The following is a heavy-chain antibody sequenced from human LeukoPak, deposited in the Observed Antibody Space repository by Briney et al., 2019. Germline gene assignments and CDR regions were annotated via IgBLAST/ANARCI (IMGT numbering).Heavy chain of an antibody. J-gene: IGHJ4*02. CDR1: GFIFSGSD. CDR3: TRNYYYDSSGYYYVAMGY. CDR2: IRSKANSYVT. D-gene: IGHD3-22*01. V-gene: IGHV3-73*01. Sequence: PGGSLRLSCAASGFIFSGSDMHWVRQASGKGLEWVGRIRSKANSYVTGYAASVRGRFIISRDDSKNTAYLQMNSLKTEDTAVYYCTRNYYYDSSGYYYVAMGYWGQGTLVTVSS.